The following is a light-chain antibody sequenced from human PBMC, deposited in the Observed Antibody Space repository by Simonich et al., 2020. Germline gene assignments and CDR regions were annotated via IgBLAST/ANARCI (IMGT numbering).Light chain of an antibody. CDR3: SSYTSSSTWV. J-gene: IGLJ3*02. CDR2: EVS. Sequence: QSALTQPRSVSGSPGQSVTISCTGTSSDVGGYNYVSWYQQHPGKAPKLMIYEVSKRPSGFPDRFSGSKSGNTASLTISGLQAEDEADYYCSSYTSSSTWVFGGGTKLTVL. V-gene: IGLV2-11*01. CDR1: SSDVGGYNY.